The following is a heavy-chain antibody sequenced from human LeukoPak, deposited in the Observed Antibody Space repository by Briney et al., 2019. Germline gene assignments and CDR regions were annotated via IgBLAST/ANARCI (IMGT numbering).Heavy chain of an antibody. D-gene: IGHD3-10*01. CDR2: ISGSGSST. V-gene: IGHV3-23*01. CDR1: GFTFSSYA. Sequence: PGGSLRLSCAAAGFTFSSYAISWVRQAPGKGREWVSTISGSGSSTYYADSVKGRFTISRDNSKNTLYLQMNRLRAEDTAVHYCAKDGDYYGSGSSDYWGQGTLVTVSS. J-gene: IGHJ4*02. CDR3: AKDGDYYGSGSSDY.